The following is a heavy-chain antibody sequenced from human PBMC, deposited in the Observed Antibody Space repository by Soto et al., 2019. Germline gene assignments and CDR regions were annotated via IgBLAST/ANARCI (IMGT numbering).Heavy chain of an antibody. D-gene: IGHD4-17*01. CDR3: AGGPDYGASDA. Sequence: QVQLRQWGAGLVKPSETLSLTCVVSGGSFTDYKWTWIRQSPEKGLEWIGEIRHNGDTDSKPSLRSRLTMSLDTSKNQSSLHLSSVTSADTAVYFCAGGPDYGASDAWGQGTLVTVSS. V-gene: IGHV4-34*01. J-gene: IGHJ5*02. CDR1: GGSFTDYK. CDR2: IRHNGDT.